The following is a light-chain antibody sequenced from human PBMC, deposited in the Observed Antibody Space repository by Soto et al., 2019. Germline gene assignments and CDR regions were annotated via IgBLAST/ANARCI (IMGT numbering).Light chain of an antibody. J-gene: IGLJ1*01. CDR2: EGS. CDR1: SSDVGSYNL. Sequence: QSVLTQPASVSGSPGQSITISCTGTSSDVGSYNLVSWYQQHPGKAPKLIIYEGSKRPSGVSNRFSGSKSGNTASLTISGLQAEDGDDYYCCSYAGSSTYLFGTGTKVTVL. CDR3: CSYAGSSTYL. V-gene: IGLV2-23*01.